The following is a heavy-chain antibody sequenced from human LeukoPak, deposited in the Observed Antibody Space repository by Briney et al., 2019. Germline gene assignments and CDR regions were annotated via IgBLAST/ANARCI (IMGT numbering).Heavy chain of an antibody. CDR2: INGDGSTT. V-gene: IGHV3-74*01. Sequence: GGSLRLSCAASGFRFRSCWMHWVRQAPGKELVWVSRINGDGSTTNYADSVRGRFTISRDNAKNTLYLQMNSLRADDSAVYFCASLVGGYYPPVEAFDVWGQGTMVTVSS. D-gene: IGHD3-3*01. CDR1: GFRFRSCW. CDR3: ASLVGGYYPPVEAFDV. J-gene: IGHJ3*01.